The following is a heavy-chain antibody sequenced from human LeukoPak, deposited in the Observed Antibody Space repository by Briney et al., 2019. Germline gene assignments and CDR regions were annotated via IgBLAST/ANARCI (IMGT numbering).Heavy chain of an antibody. J-gene: IGHJ4*02. CDR1: GFTFSSHA. CDR2: ISGSGSTT. V-gene: IGHV3-23*01. D-gene: IGHD5-12*01. CDR3: AKKGSRTIASGGYDC. Sequence: GGSLRLSCAASGFTFSSHAMSWVRQAPGKGLEWISTISGSGSTTYYGDSVKDRFTISRDNSKNTLDLQMDSLRAEDTAVYYCAKKGSRTIASGGYDCWGQGTLVIVSS.